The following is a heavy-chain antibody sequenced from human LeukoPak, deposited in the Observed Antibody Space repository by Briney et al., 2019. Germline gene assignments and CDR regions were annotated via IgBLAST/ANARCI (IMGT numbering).Heavy chain of an antibody. J-gene: IGHJ4*02. CDR1: GGSISSSSYY. D-gene: IGHD4-17*01. V-gene: IGHV4-39*01. CDR2: IYYSGST. Sequence: SETLSLTCTVSGGSISSSSYYWVWIRQPPGKGLEWIGSIYYSGSTYYNPSLKSRVTISVDTSKNQFSLKLSSVTAADTAVYYCARPRGDYPLYYFDYWGQGTLVTVSS. CDR3: ARPRGDYPLYYFDY.